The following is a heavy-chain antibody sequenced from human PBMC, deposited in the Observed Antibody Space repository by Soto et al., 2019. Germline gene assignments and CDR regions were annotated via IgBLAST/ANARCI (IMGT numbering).Heavy chain of an antibody. CDR3: ARDNGRENYYDSSGYWYYFDY. D-gene: IGHD3-22*01. CDR1: GGSISSGGYS. V-gene: IGHV4-30-2*01. Sequence: SETLSLTCAVSGGSISSGGYSWSWIRQPPGKGLEWIGYIYHSGSTYYNPSLKSRVTISVDRSKNQFSLKLSSVTAADTAVYYCARDNGRENYYDSSGYWYYFDYWGQGTLVTVS. CDR2: IYHSGST. J-gene: IGHJ4*02.